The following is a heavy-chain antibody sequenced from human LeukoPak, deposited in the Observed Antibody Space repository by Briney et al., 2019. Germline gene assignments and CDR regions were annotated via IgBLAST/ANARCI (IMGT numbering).Heavy chain of an antibody. V-gene: IGHV3-21*01. CDR3: ARDLTVHCSGGSCSRFDY. D-gene: IGHD2-15*01. Sequence: GGSLRLSCAASGFTFSSYSMNWVRQAPGKGLEWVSSISSSSSYIYYADSVKGRFTISRDNAKKSLYLQMNSLRAEDTAVYYCARDLTVHCSGGSCSRFDYWGQGTLVTVSS. CDR1: GFTFSSYS. CDR2: ISSSSSYI. J-gene: IGHJ4*02.